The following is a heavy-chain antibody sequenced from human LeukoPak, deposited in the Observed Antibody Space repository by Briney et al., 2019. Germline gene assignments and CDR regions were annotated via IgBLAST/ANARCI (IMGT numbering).Heavy chain of an antibody. V-gene: IGHV3-30*01. CDR1: GFTFSSYA. CDR3: ARDGAFDI. J-gene: IGHJ3*02. Sequence: PGRSLRLSCAASGFTFSSYAMHWVRQAPGKGLEWVAVIPYDGSNKYYADSVKGRFTISRDNSKNTLYLQMNSLRAEDTAVYYCARDGAFDIWGQGTMVTVSS. CDR2: IPYDGSNK.